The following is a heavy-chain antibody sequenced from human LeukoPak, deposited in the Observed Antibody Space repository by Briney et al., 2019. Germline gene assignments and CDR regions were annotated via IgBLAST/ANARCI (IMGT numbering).Heavy chain of an antibody. CDR2: IDSSGST. J-gene: IGHJ2*01. D-gene: IGHD1-1*01. CDR3: ARRALDNWYFDL. Sequence: SGTLSLTCAVSGGSISSSNWWSWGRQPPGKGLECIGYIDSSGSTNYNPSLKSRVTISLDPSKNQFSLRLSSVTAADTALYYCARRALDNWYFDLWGRGTLVTVSS. CDR1: GGSISSSNW. V-gene: IGHV4-4*02.